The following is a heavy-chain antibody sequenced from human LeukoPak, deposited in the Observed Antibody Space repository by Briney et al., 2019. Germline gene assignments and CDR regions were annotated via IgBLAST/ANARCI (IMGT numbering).Heavy chain of an antibody. CDR1: GFTSSSYE. CDR2: ISSSGSTI. D-gene: IGHD3-10*01. CDR3: ARDGVRGVIANY. V-gene: IGHV3-48*03. Sequence: GGSLRLSCAASGFTSSSYEMNWVRQAPGKGLEWVSYISSSGSTIYYADSVKGRFTISRDNAKNSLYLQMNSLRAEDTAVYYCARDGVRGVIANYWGQGTLVTVSS. J-gene: IGHJ4*02.